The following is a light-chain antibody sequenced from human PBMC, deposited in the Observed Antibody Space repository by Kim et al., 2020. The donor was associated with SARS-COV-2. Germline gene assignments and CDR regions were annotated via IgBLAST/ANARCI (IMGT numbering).Light chain of an antibody. CDR3: QQYNSYSPYS. V-gene: IGKV1-5*03. CDR2: KTS. J-gene: IGKJ2*03. CDR1: QSISSW. Sequence: ASVGDRVTITCRASQSISSWLAWYQQKPGKAPKLLIYKTSSLASGVPSRFSVSGSGTEFTLTISSLQPDDFATYYCQQYNSYSPYSFGQGTKLEI.